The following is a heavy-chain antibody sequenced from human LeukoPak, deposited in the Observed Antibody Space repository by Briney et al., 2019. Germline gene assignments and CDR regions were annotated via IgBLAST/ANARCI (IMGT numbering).Heavy chain of an antibody. CDR3: ARVLVAAAVSRCYFDY. CDR2: INPNSGGT. J-gene: IGHJ4*02. D-gene: IGHD6-13*01. CDR1: GYTFTGYY. V-gene: IGHV1-2*02. Sequence: ASVKVSCKASGYTFTGYYMHWVRQAPGQGLEWMGWINPNSGGTNYAQKFQGRVTMTRDTSISTAYMELSRLRSDDTAVYYCARVLVAAAVSRCYFDYWGQGTLVTVSS.